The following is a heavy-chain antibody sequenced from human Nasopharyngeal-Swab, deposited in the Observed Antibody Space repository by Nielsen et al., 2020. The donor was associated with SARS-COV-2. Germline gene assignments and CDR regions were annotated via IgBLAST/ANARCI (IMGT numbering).Heavy chain of an antibody. CDR3: ARAGGGYSYADY. V-gene: IGHV3-30*04. J-gene: IGHJ4*02. CDR1: GFTFSSYA. D-gene: IGHD5-18*01. Sequence: SLRLSCAASGFTFSSYAMHWVRQAPGKGLEWMTLISYDGSNKYYADSVKGRFTISRDNSKNTLYLQMNSLRAEDTAVYYCARAGGGYSYADYWGQGTLVTVSS. CDR2: ISYDGSNK.